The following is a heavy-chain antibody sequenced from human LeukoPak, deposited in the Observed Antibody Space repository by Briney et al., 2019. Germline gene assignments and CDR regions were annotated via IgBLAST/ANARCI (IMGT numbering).Heavy chain of an antibody. CDR1: GFTFSSYW. CDR2: IKPDESEK. V-gene: IGHV3-7*01. CDR3: ARGGYYSNTPLDY. D-gene: IGHD4-11*01. J-gene: IGHJ4*02. Sequence: PGGSLRLSCAASGFTFSSYWMTWVRQAPGKGLEWVANIKPDESEKFYVDSVKGRFTISRDNTKNSLYLQMNSLRAEDTAVYYCARGGYYSNTPLDYWGQGTLVTVSS.